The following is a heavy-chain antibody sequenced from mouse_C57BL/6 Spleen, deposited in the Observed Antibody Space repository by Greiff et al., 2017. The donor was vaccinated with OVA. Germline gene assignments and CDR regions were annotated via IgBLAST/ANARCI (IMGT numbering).Heavy chain of an antibody. Sequence: EVQLQQSGAELVRPGASVKLSCTASGFNIKDDYMHWVQQRPEQGLEWIGWIDPENGDTEYASKFQGKATITANTSSNTAYLQLSSLTSEDTAVYYCTTNYGSSRAYWGQGTLVTVSA. V-gene: IGHV14-4*01. D-gene: IGHD1-1*01. CDR3: TTNYGSSRAY. CDR2: IDPENGDT. J-gene: IGHJ3*01. CDR1: GFNIKDDY.